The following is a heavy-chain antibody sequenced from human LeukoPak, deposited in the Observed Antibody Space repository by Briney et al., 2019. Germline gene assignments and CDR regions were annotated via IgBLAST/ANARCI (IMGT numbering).Heavy chain of an antibody. V-gene: IGHV4-34*01. D-gene: IGHD2-21*01. CDR1: GGSFSGYY. Sequence: SETLSLTCAVYGGSFSGYYWSWVRQPPGKGLEWIGEINHSGSTNYNPSLKSRGTISVDTSKNQFSLNLNSVTAADTAVYYCASRTGEFDYWGQGTLVTVSS. J-gene: IGHJ4*02. CDR2: INHSGST. CDR3: ASRTGEFDY.